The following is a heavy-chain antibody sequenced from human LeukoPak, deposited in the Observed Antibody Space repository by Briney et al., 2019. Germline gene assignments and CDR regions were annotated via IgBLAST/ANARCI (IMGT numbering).Heavy chain of an antibody. V-gene: IGHV5-51*01. CDR3: ARHGWLRTNWFDP. Sequence: GESLKISCKGSGYSFTSYWIGWVRQMPGKGLEWMGIIYPGDSDTRYSPSFQGQVAISADKSISTAYLQWSSLKASDTAMYYCARHGWLRTNWFDPWGQGTLVTVSS. CDR2: IYPGDSDT. J-gene: IGHJ5*02. CDR1: GYSFTSYW. D-gene: IGHD5-12*01.